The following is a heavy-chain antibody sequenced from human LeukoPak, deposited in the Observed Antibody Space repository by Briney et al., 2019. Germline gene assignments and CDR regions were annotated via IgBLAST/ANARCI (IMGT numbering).Heavy chain of an antibody. CDR2: ISYDGSNK. CDR3: AKARLGSYGPTGEYYFDY. J-gene: IGHJ4*02. CDR1: GFTFSSYG. V-gene: IGHV3-30*18. Sequence: GGSLRLSCAASGFTFSSYGMHWVRQAPGKGLEWVAVISYDGSNKYYADSVKGRFTISRDNSKNTLYLQMNSLRAEDTAVYYCAKARLGSYGPTGEYYFDYWGQGTLVTVSS. D-gene: IGHD1-26*01.